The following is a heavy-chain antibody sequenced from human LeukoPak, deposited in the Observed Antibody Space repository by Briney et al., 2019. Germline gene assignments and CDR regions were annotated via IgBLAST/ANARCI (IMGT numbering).Heavy chain of an antibody. CDR3: ERGRLGNYFDY. D-gene: IGHD7-27*01. V-gene: IGHV3-74*01. CDR2: INSDGSGT. Sequence: GGSLRLSCVASGFTFNSYWMHWVRQAPGKGLVWVSRINSDGSGTSYADSVKGRFTISRDNAKNTLYLQMNSLRAEDTAVYYCERGRLGNYFDYWGQGTLVTVSS. J-gene: IGHJ4*02. CDR1: GFTFNSYW.